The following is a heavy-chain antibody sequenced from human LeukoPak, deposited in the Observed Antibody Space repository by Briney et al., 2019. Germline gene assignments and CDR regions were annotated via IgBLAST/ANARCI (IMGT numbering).Heavy chain of an antibody. D-gene: IGHD4-17*01. CDR2: IWYGGSNK. CDR3: AKEDYGSSFDY. Sequence: PGRSLRLSCAASGFTFSSYGMHWVRQAPGKGLEWVAVIWYGGSNKYYADSVKGRFTISRDNSMNTLYLQMNSLRAEDTAVYYCAKEDYGSSFDYWGKGPLVTASS. CDR1: GFTFSSYG. V-gene: IGHV3-30*18. J-gene: IGHJ4*02.